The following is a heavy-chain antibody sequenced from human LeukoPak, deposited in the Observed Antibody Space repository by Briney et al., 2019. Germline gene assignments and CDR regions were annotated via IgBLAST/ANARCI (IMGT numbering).Heavy chain of an antibody. CDR3: ARGVLWSGYFYFDY. D-gene: IGHD3-3*01. CDR2: IRNKANSYTT. J-gene: IGHJ4*02. CDR1: GFTFSDYY. Sequence: GRSLRLSCAASGFTFSDYYMDWVRQAPGKGLEWVGRIRNKANSYTTEYAASVKGRFTISRDDSKNSLYLQMNSLKAEDTAVYYCARGVLWSGYFYFDYWGQGTLVTVSS. V-gene: IGHV3-72*01.